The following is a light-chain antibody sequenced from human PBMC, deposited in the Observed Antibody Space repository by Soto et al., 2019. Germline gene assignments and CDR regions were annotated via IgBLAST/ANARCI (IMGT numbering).Light chain of an antibody. CDR2: GAS. Sequence: EIVMTHSPATLSVSPGERATLSCRASQSVRDNLAWYQQKPGQAPRLLIYGASTRATGIPARFSGSGYETDFTLTINSLQSEDVALYFCQQSNNWPYTFGQGTKLEIK. CDR1: QSVRDN. V-gene: IGKV3-15*01. J-gene: IGKJ2*01. CDR3: QQSNNWPYT.